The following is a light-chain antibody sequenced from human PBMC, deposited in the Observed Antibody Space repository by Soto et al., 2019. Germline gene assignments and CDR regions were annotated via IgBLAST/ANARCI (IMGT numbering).Light chain of an antibody. Sequence: QTVVTQEPSFSVSPGGTVTLTCGLNSGSVSTNYYPSWYQQTPGQAPRTLIYSTNTRSSGVPDRFSGSIPGNKAALTVTGAQADDESDYYCVLYMGSGIWVFGGGTKLTVL. CDR2: STN. V-gene: IGLV8-61*01. J-gene: IGLJ3*02. CDR1: SGSVSTNYY. CDR3: VLYMGSGIWV.